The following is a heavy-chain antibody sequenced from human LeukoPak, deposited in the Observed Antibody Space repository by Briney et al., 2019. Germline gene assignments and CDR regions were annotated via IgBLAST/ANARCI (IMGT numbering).Heavy chain of an antibody. CDR3: AKTFLLMSYYDSSGPDY. V-gene: IGHV3-30*02. CDR2: IRYDGSNK. J-gene: IGHJ4*02. CDR1: GFTFSSYG. D-gene: IGHD3-22*01. Sequence: PPGGSLRLSCAASGFTFSSYGMHWVRQAPGKGLEWVAFIRYDGSNKYYADSVKGRFTISRDNSKNTLYLQMNSLRAEDTAVYYCAKTFLLMSYYDSSGPDYWGQGTLVTVSS.